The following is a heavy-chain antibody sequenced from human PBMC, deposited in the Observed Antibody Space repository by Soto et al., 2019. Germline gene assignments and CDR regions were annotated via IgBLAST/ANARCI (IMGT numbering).Heavy chain of an antibody. Sequence: GGSLRLSCAASGFTFSSYGMHWVRQAPGKGLEWVAVIWYDGSNKYYADSVKGRFTISRDNSKNTLYLQMNSLRAEDTAVYYCARDGVLGTTGYYYYYMDVWGKGTTVTVAS. CDR2: IWYDGSNK. V-gene: IGHV3-33*01. CDR3: ARDGVLGTTGYYYYYMDV. CDR1: GFTFSSYG. D-gene: IGHD1-7*01. J-gene: IGHJ6*03.